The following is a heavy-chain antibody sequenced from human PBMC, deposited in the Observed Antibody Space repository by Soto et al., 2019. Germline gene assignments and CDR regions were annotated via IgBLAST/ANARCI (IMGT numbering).Heavy chain of an antibody. CDR3: ARGRSLLWFGEP. D-gene: IGHD3-10*01. CDR1: GFTFSSYL. V-gene: IGHV3-7*01. Sequence: EVQLVESGGGLVQPGGSLKLSCAASGFTFSSYLMSWVRQAPGKGLEWVANMNQDGSEIYYVDSVRGRFTISRDNAENSLYLQMNSLRAEDTAVYYCARGRSLLWFGEPRGQGNLVTVSS. CDR2: MNQDGSEI. J-gene: IGHJ4*02.